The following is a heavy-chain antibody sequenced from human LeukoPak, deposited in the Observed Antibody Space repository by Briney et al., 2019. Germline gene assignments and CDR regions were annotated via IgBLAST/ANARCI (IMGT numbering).Heavy chain of an antibody. Sequence: GGSLRLSCAASGFTFSSYWMSWVRQAPGKGLEWVAFIRYDGSNKYYADSVKGRFTISRDNSKNTLYQQMNSLRAEDTAVYYCAKEPPLGFDIWGQGTMVTVSS. CDR1: GFTFSSYW. CDR2: IRYDGSNK. D-gene: IGHD7-27*01. J-gene: IGHJ3*02. CDR3: AKEPPLGFDI. V-gene: IGHV3-30*02.